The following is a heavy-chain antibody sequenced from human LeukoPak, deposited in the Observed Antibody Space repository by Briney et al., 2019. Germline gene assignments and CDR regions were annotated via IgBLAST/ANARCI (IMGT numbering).Heavy chain of an antibody. J-gene: IGHJ5*02. CDR3: ARRPGAAAGTVWFDP. CDR2: INHSGST. D-gene: IGHD6-13*01. V-gene: IGHV4-34*01. Sequence: PSETLSLTCAVYGGSFSGYYWSWIRQPPGKGLEWIGEINHSGSTNYNPSLKSRVTISVDTSKNQFSLKLSSVTAADTAVYYCARRPGAAAGTVWFDPWGQGTLVTVSS. CDR1: GGSFSGYY.